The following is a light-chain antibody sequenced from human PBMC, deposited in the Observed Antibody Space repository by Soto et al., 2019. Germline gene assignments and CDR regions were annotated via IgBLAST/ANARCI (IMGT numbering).Light chain of an antibody. Sequence: VMTQSPATLSVSPGERAALSCRASQSVSTNLAWYQQKPGQPPRLLIYFASTRATAVPARFTAGGSGTEFTLTISSLQSEDFVVYYCQHYNNWPFTFGGGTKVDIK. CDR2: FAS. J-gene: IGKJ4*01. V-gene: IGKV3-15*01. CDR3: QHYNNWPFT. CDR1: QSVSTN.